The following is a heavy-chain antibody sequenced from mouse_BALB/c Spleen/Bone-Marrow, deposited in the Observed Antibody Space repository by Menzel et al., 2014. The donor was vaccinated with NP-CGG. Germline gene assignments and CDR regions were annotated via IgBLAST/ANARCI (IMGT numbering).Heavy chain of an antibody. D-gene: IGHD2-3*01. J-gene: IGHJ3*01. CDR3: ARGVDDYSWFAY. Sequence: DVKLQESGGGLVQPGGSLKLSCTASGFTFSSYGLSWVRQTPDKRLELVATINRNGGTNSYPDSVKGRFTISRDNAENTLYLQMSSLKSEDTALYYCARGVDDYSWFAYWGQGTLVTVSA. CDR1: GFTFSSYG. V-gene: IGHV5-6-3*01. CDR2: INRNGGTN.